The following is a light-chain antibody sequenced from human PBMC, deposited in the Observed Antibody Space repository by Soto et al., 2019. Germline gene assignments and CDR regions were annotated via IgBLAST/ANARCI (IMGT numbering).Light chain of an antibody. CDR3: MQALQAPPT. Sequence: DIVMTQSPLSLPVTPGEPASISCRSSQSLLHSNGYNYLDWYLQKPGQSPQLLIYLASSQSSGVPDRFRGSGSGTDFTLRISRVEAEDVGVYYCMQALQAPPTFGQGNKLEIK. CDR2: LAS. V-gene: IGKV2-28*01. J-gene: IGKJ2*01. CDR1: QSLLHSNGYNY.